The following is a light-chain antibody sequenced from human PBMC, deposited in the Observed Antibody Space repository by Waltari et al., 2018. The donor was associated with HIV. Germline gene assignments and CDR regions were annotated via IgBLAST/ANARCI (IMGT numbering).Light chain of an antibody. V-gene: IGLV2-14*01. CDR3: SSFRSDSTLV. CDR2: DVS. J-gene: IGLJ2*01. CDR1: TNDVGSYKW. Sequence: QSVLTQPASVSGSPGQSITISCTGTTNDVGSYKWVSWYQQFPGKAPKLIIYDVSNRPSGVSNRFSGSKSGDTASLSISGLQVEDEGEYFCSSFRSDSTLVFGGGTKVTVL.